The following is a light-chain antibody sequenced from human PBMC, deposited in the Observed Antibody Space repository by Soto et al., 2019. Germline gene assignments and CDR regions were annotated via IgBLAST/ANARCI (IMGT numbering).Light chain of an antibody. J-gene: IGKJ4*01. V-gene: IGKV3-20*01. CDR1: QTVRNNY. CDR2: GAS. CDR3: QQFGSSPLT. Sequence: EIVLTQSPSTLSLSPGDRAALSCRASQTVRNNYVAWYQQKPGQAPKLLIYGASSRATDIPGRFSGSGSGTDFALTISRLEPEDFGVYYCQQFGSSPLTFGGGTKVDIK.